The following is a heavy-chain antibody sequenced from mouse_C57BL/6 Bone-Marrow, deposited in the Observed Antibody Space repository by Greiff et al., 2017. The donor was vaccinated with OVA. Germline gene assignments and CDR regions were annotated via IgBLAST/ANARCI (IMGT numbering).Heavy chain of an antibody. V-gene: IGHV1-52*01. Sequence: QVQLQQPGAELVRPGSSVKLSCKASGYTFTSYWMHWVKQRPIQGLEWIGNIDPSDSETHSNQKFKDKATLTVDKSSSTANMQLSSLTSEDSSVYYCASYGPFAYWGQGTLVTVSA. CDR3: ASYGPFAY. CDR2: IDPSDSET. D-gene: IGHD1-1*01. J-gene: IGHJ3*01. CDR1: GYTFTSYW.